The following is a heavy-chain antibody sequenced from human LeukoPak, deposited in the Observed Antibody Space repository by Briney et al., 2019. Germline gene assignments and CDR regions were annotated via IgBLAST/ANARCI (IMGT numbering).Heavy chain of an antibody. CDR3: ARAPVGSCSGGRCFSGAFDI. V-gene: IGHV4-59*01. D-gene: IGHD2-15*01. Sequence: TSETLSLTCTVSGGSISSYYWSWIRQPPRKGLEWIGYIYYSGSTNYNPSLESRVAISVDTSKNQFSLNLNSVTAADTAVYYCARAPVGSCSGGRCFSGAFDIWGQGTAVTVPS. J-gene: IGHJ3*02. CDR2: IYYSGST. CDR1: GGSISSYY.